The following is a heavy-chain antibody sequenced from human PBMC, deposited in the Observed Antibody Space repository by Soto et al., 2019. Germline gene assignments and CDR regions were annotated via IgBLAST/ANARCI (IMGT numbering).Heavy chain of an antibody. D-gene: IGHD6-19*01. V-gene: IGHV3-30-3*01. CDR2: ISYAGNDN. CDR3: ARDRQQWLEPAGGALPF. J-gene: IGHJ3*01. CDR1: GFTLSSYV. Sequence: PGGSLRLSCAASGFTLSSYVMHWVRQAPGKGLEWVARISYAGNDNYYADSVKGRFTISRDNSKKTLYLQMTSLRADDTPVYYCARDRQQWLEPAGGALPFWGQGTMVTVSS.